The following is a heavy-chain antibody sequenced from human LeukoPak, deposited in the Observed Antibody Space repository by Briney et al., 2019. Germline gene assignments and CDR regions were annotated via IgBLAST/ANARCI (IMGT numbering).Heavy chain of an antibody. V-gene: IGHV3-23*01. J-gene: IGHJ4*02. CDR3: ANIAVAGNKYFDY. Sequence: EPGGSLRLSCAASGFTFGSYAMSWVRQAPGKELEWVSVISGSGGSTYYADSVKGRFTISRDNSKNTLYLQMNSLRAEDTAVYYCANIAVAGNKYFDYWGQGTLVTVSS. D-gene: IGHD6-19*01. CDR2: ISGSGGST. CDR1: GFTFGSYA.